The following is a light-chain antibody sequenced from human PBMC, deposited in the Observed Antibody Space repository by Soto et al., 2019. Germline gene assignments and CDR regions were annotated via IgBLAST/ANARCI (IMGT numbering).Light chain of an antibody. CDR3: QQCGSSPWT. CDR2: GAS. Sequence: EIVLTQSPGTLSLSPLEIAALAFRASQSVSSSYLAWYQQKPGQAPRLLIYGASSRATGIPDRFSGSGSGTDFTLTISRLEPEDFAVYYCQQCGSSPWTFGQGTKVDNK. V-gene: IGKV3-20*01. J-gene: IGKJ1*01. CDR1: QSVSSSY.